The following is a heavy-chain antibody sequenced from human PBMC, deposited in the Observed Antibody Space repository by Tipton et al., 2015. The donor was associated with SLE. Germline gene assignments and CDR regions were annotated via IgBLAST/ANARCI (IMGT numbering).Heavy chain of an antibody. CDR1: GFTVSSNY. Sequence: SLRLSCAASGFTVSSNYMSWVRQAPGKGLEWVSSLSGSGFSTYYADSVKGRFTISRDNFKSTLYLQMNSLRAEDTAVYFCAKVRPGLHYWGQGTPVTVSS. J-gene: IGHJ4*02. D-gene: IGHD5/OR15-5a*01. CDR2: LSGSGFST. CDR3: AKVRPGLHY. V-gene: IGHV3-23*01.